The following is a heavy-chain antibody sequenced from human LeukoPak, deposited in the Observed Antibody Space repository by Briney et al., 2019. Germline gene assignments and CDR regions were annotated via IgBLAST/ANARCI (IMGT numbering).Heavy chain of an antibody. CDR1: DVSFSDYY. Sequence: SETLSLTCAVFDVSFSDYYWSWVRHPPGKGLEWFGEINYSGRTNYYPSLTSRATLSIDTSKNQFPLKLSSVTVADTAVYYCARGVRGSTSWNSYYNYFYLDAWGKGTTVTVSS. CDR2: INYSGRT. V-gene: IGHV4-34*01. D-gene: IGHD1-7*01. CDR3: ARGVRGSTSWNSYYNYFYLDA. J-gene: IGHJ6*03.